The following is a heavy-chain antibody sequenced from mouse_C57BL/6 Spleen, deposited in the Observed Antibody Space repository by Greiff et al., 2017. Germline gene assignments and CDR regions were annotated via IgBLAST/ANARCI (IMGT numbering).Heavy chain of an antibody. CDR2: INPNNGGT. D-gene: IGHD2-1*01. J-gene: IGHJ3*01. Sequence: VQLQQSGPELVKPGASVKISCKASGYTFTDYYMNWVKQSHGKSLEWIGDINPNNGGTSYNQKFKGKATLTVDKSSSTAYMELRSLTSEDSAVYYCARWGKRAGFAYWGQGTLVTVSA. CDR3: ARWGKRAGFAY. CDR1: GYTFTDYY. V-gene: IGHV1-26*01.